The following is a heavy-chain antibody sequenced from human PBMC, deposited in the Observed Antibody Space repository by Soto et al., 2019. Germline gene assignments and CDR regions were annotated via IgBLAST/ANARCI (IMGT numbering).Heavy chain of an antibody. D-gene: IGHD6-19*01. J-gene: IGHJ6*02. CDR2: VSDSGVNT. Sequence: PGGSLRLSCVASGFTFSSYAISWVRQAPGKGLEWVSGVSDSGVNTYYAGSVKGRFTISRGNSKNTLYLQMNSLRAEDTAVYYCAKEGSVAGSYYGMDVWGQGTTVTVSS. CDR1: GFTFSSYA. V-gene: IGHV3-23*01. CDR3: AKEGSVAGSYYGMDV.